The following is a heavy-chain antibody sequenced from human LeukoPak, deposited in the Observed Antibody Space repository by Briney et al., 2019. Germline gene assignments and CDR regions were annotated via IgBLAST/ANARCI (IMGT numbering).Heavy chain of an antibody. CDR1: DDGYSFSDYY. CDR2: FNHRGST. J-gene: IGHJ4*02. CDR3: ARGDSQSDY. V-gene: IGHV4-34*01. Sequence: SETLSLTCAVYDDGYSFSDYYRKWIRQPTGKGLECIGEFNHRGSTNYNPSRKSRVTISVDTSKNQLSLKLSSVTAADTAVYYCARGDSQSDYWGQGTLVTVSS. D-gene: IGHD3-22*01.